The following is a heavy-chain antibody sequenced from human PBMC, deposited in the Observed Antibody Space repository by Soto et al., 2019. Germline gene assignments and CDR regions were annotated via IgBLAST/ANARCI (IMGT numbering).Heavy chain of an antibody. Sequence: EVQLLESGGGLVQPGGSLRVSCVASGITFSSYVMGWVRQAPGGGLEWVSAISGGGIDTYYADSVKGRFTTSRDNSKNTLYLQITSLRVEDTAVYYCAKRRGEGYFDNWGQGTLVTVSS. CDR2: ISGGGIDT. J-gene: IGHJ4*02. V-gene: IGHV3-23*01. CDR3: AKRRGEGYFDN. D-gene: IGHD3-16*01. CDR1: GITFSSYV.